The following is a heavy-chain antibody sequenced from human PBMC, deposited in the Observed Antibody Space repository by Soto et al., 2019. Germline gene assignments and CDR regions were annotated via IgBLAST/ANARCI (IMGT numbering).Heavy chain of an antibody. CDR1: GFIFSSYG. CDR2: ISYDGSHK. D-gene: IGHD3-22*01. CDR3: AKVMHYYVSSGYHDYNYGMDV. J-gene: IGHJ6*02. Sequence: QVQLVESGGGVVQPGRSLRLSCAASGFIFSSYGMHWVRQAPGKGLEWVAVISYDGSHKFYEDSVKGRFTISRDNSKNTLYLQMTSLRAEDTAVYYCAKVMHYYVSSGYHDYNYGMDVWGRGTTVNVS. V-gene: IGHV3-30*18.